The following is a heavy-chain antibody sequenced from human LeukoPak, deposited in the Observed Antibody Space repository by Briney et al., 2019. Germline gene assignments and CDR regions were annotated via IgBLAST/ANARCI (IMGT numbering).Heavy chain of an antibody. CDR3: ARPLYYDILTGYFGDDY. D-gene: IGHD3-9*01. V-gene: IGHV1-18*01. Sequence: ASVKVSCKASGYTFTSYGISWVRQAPGQGLKWMGWISAYNGNTNYAQKLQGRVTMTTDTSTSTAYMELRSLRSDDTAVYYCARPLYYDILTGYFGDDYWGQGTLVTVSS. J-gene: IGHJ4*02. CDR2: ISAYNGNT. CDR1: GYTFTSYG.